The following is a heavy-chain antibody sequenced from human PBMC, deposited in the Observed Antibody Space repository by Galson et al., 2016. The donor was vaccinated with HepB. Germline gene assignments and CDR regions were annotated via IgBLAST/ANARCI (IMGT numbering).Heavy chain of an antibody. CDR3: ARVMVDYHYWSNKPKHYYSGMDV. D-gene: IGHD3-3*01. CDR2: IIPIFDAT. V-gene: IGHV1-69*13. CDR1: GGTFRNYA. Sequence: SVKVSCKASGGTFRNYAISWVRQAPGQGLEWMGGIIPIFDATNYAQKFQGRVTMTADESTSTAYMELRSLRSEDTAVYFCARVMVDYHYWSNKPKHYYSGMDVWGQGTTVTVFS. J-gene: IGHJ6*02.